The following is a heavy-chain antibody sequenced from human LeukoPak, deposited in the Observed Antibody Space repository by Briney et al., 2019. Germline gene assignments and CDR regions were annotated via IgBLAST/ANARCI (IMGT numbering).Heavy chain of an antibody. CDR1: GYTFTSYA. D-gene: IGHD1-26*01. CDR3: ARGGGSLRTASFDY. V-gene: IGHV1-18*01. J-gene: IGHJ4*02. CDR2: ISAYNGNT. Sequence: ASVKVSCKASGYTFTSYAMNWVRQAPGQGLEWMGWISAYNGNTNYAQKLQGRVTMTTDTSTSTAYMELRSLRSDDTAVYYCARGGGSLRTASFDYWGQGTLVTVSS.